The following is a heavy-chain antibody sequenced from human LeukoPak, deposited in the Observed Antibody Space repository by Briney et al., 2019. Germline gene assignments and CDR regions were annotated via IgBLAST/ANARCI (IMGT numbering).Heavy chain of an antibody. CDR1: GGSISSYY. D-gene: IGHD3-16*01. CDR3: ARGVNLGELCDY. V-gene: IGHV4-34*01. CDR2: INHSGST. J-gene: IGHJ4*02. Sequence: SETLSLTCTVSGGSISSYYWSWIRQPPGKGLEWIGEINHSGSTNYNPSLKSRVTISVDTSKNQFSLKLSSVTAADTAVYYCARGVNLGELCDYWGQGTLVTVSS.